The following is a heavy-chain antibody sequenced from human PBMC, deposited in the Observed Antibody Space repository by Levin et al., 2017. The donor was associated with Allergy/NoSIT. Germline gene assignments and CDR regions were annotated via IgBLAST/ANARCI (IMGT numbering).Heavy chain of an antibody. D-gene: IGHD5-18*01. Sequence: GGSLRLSCAASGFTFSSYSMNWVRQAPGKGLEWVSYISSSSSTIYYADSVKGRFTISRDNAKNSLYLQMNSLRAEDTAVYYCARDFQRGWRGGYSYGYDDYWGQGTLVTVSS. CDR2: ISSSSSTI. CDR3: ARDFQRGWRGGYSYGYDDY. V-gene: IGHV3-48*01. CDR1: GFTFSSYS. J-gene: IGHJ4*02.